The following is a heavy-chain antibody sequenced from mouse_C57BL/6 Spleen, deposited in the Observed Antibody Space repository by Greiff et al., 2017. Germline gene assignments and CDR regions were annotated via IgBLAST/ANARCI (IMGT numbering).Heavy chain of an antibody. CDR2: ISGGGGNT. V-gene: IGHV5-9*01. J-gene: IGHJ1*03. CDR3: ARPDYYGSSLYWYFDV. D-gene: IGHD1-1*01. CDR1: GFTFSSYT. Sequence: EVHLVESGGGLVKPGGSLKLSCAASGFTFSSYTMSWVRQTPGKRLEWVATISGGGGNTYYPDSVKGRFTISRDNAKNTLYLQMSSLRSEDTALYYCARPDYYGSSLYWYFDVWGTGTTVTVSS.